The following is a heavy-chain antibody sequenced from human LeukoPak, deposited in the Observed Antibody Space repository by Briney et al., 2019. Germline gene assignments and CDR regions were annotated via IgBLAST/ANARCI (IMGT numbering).Heavy chain of an antibody. CDR1: GFTFSSYD. CDR2: IRYDGSNK. CDR3: AKWSALGKWELLMEYYFDY. J-gene: IGHJ4*02. V-gene: IGHV3-30*02. D-gene: IGHD1-26*01. Sequence: GGSLRLSCAASGFTFSSYDMHWVRQAPGKGLEWVAFIRYDGSNKYYADSVKGRFTISRDNSKNTLYLQMNSLRAEDTAVYYCAKWSALGKWELLMEYYFDYWGQGTLVTVSS.